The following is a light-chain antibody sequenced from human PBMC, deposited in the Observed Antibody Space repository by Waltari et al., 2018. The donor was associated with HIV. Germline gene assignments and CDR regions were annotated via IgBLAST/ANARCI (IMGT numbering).Light chain of an antibody. CDR1: NLGDSY. CDR3: QTWDTTTVV. Sequence: SYELTQPPSVSVSPEQTASITCSGDNLGDSYVCWYQQKPGQSPVLVSDQDTKRPSGIPERFSGSNSGNTATLTISGTQAMDEADYYCQTWDTTTVVFGGGTKLTVL. J-gene: IGLJ2*01. CDR2: QDT. V-gene: IGLV3-1*01.